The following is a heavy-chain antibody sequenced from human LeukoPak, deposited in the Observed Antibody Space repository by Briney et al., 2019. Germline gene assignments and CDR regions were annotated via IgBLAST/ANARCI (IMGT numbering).Heavy chain of an antibody. CDR1: GYTFTGYY. J-gene: IGHJ4*02. CDR3: ARDIRVLYGTGLVDY. CDR2: INPNGGGT. D-gene: IGHD2-8*02. V-gene: IGHV1-2*02. Sequence: AASVKVSCKASGYTFTGYYMHWVRQAPGQGLEWMGWINPNGGGTNYAQKFQGRVTMTRDTSIGTAYMELSRLRSDDTAVYYCARDIRVLYGTGLVDYWGQGTLVTVSS.